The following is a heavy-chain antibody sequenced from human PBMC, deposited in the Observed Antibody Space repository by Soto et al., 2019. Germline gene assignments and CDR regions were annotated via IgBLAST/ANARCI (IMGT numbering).Heavy chain of an antibody. V-gene: IGHV1-18*04. CDR2: ISGHNGNT. Sequence: ASVKVSCKASGYSFPSYGISWVRQAPGQGPEWMGWISGHNGNTNHPQSLQGRVTMTTDTSRNTAYMELRSLSSDDTAVYYCARHRFNYYDDTVYYYFDYWGQGTLVTVSS. J-gene: IGHJ4*02. CDR3: ARHRFNYYDDTVYYYFDY. CDR1: GYSFPSYG. D-gene: IGHD3-22*01.